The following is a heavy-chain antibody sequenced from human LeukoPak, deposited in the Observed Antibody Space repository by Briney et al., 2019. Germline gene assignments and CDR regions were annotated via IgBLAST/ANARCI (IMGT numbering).Heavy chain of an antibody. Sequence: GRSLRLSCAASGFTLSTYGMHWVRQAPGKGLEWVAMISHDGNSKQYADFAKGRFTISRDNSKNTLYLQMNSLTTEDTAVYHCASGRTGTTSYFDYWGQGTLVTASS. V-gene: IGHV3-30*03. CDR3: ASGRTGTTSYFDY. J-gene: IGHJ4*02. CDR1: GFTLSTYG. D-gene: IGHD1-7*01. CDR2: ISHDGNSK.